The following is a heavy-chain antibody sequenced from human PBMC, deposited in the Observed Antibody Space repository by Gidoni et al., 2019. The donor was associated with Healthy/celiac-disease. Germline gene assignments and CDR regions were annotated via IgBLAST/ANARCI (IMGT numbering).Heavy chain of an antibody. J-gene: IGHJ4*02. CDR3: AKSELDDFWSGYLWSYFDY. Sequence: EVQLLESGGGLVQPGGSLRLSCAASGFTFSSYAMSWVRQAPGKGLEWVSAISGSGGSTYYADSVKGRFTISRDNSKNTLYLQMNSLRAEDTAVYYCAKSELDDFWSGYLWSYFDYWGQGTLVTVSS. V-gene: IGHV3-23*01. CDR1: GFTFSSYA. D-gene: IGHD3-3*01. CDR2: ISGSGGST.